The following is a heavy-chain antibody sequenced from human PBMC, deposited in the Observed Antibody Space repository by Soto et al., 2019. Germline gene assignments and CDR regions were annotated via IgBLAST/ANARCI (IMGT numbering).Heavy chain of an antibody. CDR2: IYYSGST. D-gene: IGHD2-15*01. CDR1: GGSISSSSYY. CDR3: ARLGGSGYYYYYGMDV. J-gene: IGHJ6*02. V-gene: IGHV4-39*01. Sequence: SETLSLTCTVSGGSISSSSYYWGWIRQPPGKGLEWIGSIYYSGSTYYNPSLKSRVTISVDTSKNQFSLKLSSVTAADTAVYYCARLGGSGYYYYYGMDVWGQRTTVTVSS.